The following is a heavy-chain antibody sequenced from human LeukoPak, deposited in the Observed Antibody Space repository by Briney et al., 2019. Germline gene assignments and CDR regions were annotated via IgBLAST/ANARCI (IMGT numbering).Heavy chain of an antibody. V-gene: IGHV3-30*02. Sequence: PGGSLRLSCGASGFTFSSYDMNWVRQAPGKGLEWVAFIRYDGSRKYYADSVKGRFTISRDNSKNTLYLQMNSLRAEDTAVYYCAKGITMVRDPMNYFEDWGQETLVTVSS. CDR1: GFTFSSYD. D-gene: IGHD3-10*01. CDR3: AKGITMVRDPMNYFED. J-gene: IGHJ4*02. CDR2: IRYDGSRK.